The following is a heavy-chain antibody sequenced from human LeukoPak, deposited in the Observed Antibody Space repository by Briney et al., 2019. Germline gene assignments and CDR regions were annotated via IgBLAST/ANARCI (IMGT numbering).Heavy chain of an antibody. CDR1: GFTFSSYG. CDR2: ISSSSSSTI. D-gene: IGHD4-17*01. CDR3: ARVSVYGDYAEGY. J-gene: IGHJ4*02. V-gene: IGHV3-48*01. Sequence: GGSLRLSCAASGFTFSSYGMHWVRQAPGKGLEWVSYISSSSSSTIYYADSVKGRFTISRDNAKNSLYLQMNSLRAEDTAVYYCARVSVYGDYAEGYWGQGTLVTVSS.